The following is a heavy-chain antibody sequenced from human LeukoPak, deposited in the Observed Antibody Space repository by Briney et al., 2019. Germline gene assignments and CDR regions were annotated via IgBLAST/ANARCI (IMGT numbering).Heavy chain of an antibody. CDR1: GYTFTSYY. CDR2: INPSGGST. J-gene: IGHJ4*02. V-gene: IGHV1-46*03. Sequence: ASVKVFCKASGYTFTSYYMHWVRQAPGQGLELMGIINPSGGSTTYAQKFQGRVTMTRDTSTGTVYMELSSLRSEDTAVYYCTRASVAGRRFDYWGQGTLVTVSS. D-gene: IGHD6-19*01. CDR3: TRASVAGRRFDY.